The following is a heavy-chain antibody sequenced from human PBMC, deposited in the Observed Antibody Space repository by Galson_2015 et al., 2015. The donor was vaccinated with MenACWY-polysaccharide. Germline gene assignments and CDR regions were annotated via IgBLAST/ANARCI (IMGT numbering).Heavy chain of an antibody. CDR1: GYTFTNYY. V-gene: IGHV1-46*01. CDR2: INPSGGST. CDR3: ARNAASGLDY. D-gene: IGHD3-10*01. J-gene: IGHJ4*01. Sequence: SVKVSCKASGYTFTNYYIHWVRQAPGQGREWLGFINPSGGSTSYAQKFQGRVTMTRDTSTGTVYVDLSSLRSEDTAVYYCARNAASGLDYWGHGTLVTVSS.